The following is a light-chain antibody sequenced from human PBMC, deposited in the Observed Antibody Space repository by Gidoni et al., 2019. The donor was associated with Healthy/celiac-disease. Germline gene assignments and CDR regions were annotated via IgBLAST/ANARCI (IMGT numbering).Light chain of an antibody. CDR1: KLGDKY. CDR2: QDN. J-gene: IGLJ2*01. Sequence: SYEVTQPPSVSVSPGQTASIPCSGDKLGDKYACWYQQKPGQSPVLVIYQDNKRPSGIPERFSSSNSGNTATLTISGTQAMDEADYYCQAWDSSIVVFGGGTKLTVL. CDR3: QAWDSSIVV. V-gene: IGLV3-1*01.